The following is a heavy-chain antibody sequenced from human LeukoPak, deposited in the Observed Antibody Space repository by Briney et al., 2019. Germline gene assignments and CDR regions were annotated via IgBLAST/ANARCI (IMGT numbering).Heavy chain of an antibody. CDR1: GYTFTSYA. CDR3: ARAPFLDLWSGYSFDY. D-gene: IGHD3-3*01. J-gene: IGHJ4*02. CDR2: INAGNGNT. V-gene: IGHV1-3*01. Sequence: ASVKVSCKASGYTFTSYAMHWVRQAPGQRLEWMGWINAGNGNTKYSQEFQGRVTMTRDTSTRTVYMELTSLRSDDTAVYYCARAPFLDLWSGYSFDYWGQGTLVAVSS.